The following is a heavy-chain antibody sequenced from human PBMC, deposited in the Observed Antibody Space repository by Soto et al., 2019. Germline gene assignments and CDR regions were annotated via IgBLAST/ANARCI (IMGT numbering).Heavy chain of an antibody. CDR3: ARVGGIAAAGTIVS. D-gene: IGHD6-13*01. Sequence: SETLSLTCAVSGVSISTNDWWSWLRQPPGKGLEWIGEIYHSGSTNYNPSLKSRVTISIDNSNNQFSLKLNSVTAADTAEYYCARVGGIAAAGTIVSWGQGTLVTVSS. CDR2: IYHSGST. V-gene: IGHV4-4*02. CDR1: GVSISTNDW. J-gene: IGHJ4*02.